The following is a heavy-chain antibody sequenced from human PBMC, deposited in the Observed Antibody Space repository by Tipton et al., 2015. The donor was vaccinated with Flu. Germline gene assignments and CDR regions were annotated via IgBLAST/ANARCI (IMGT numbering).Heavy chain of an antibody. CDR3: ARGDRNYFDY. CDR2: ISSSGSTI. D-gene: IGHD2-15*01. CDR1: GFTFSDDY. Sequence: SLRLSCAASGFTFSDDYMSWIRQAPGKGLEWVSHISSSGSTINYAVSVKGRFTISRDNAKNSLYLQMNSLRAEDTAVYYCARGDRNYFDYWGQGTLVTVSS. J-gene: IGHJ4*02. V-gene: IGHV3-11*01.